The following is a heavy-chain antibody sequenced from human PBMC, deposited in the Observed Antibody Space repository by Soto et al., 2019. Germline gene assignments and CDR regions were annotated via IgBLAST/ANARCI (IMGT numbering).Heavy chain of an antibody. D-gene: IGHD5-18*01. CDR2: IYYSGST. J-gene: IGHJ4*02. CDR3: ARDGYSYFDY. Sequence: QVQLQESGPGLVKPSETVSLTCTDCGGSISSYYWSWIRQPPGKGLEWIGYIYYSGSTNYNPSLKSRVTISVDTSKNQFSLKLSSVTAADTAVYYCARDGYSYFDYWGQGTLVTVSS. V-gene: IGHV4-59*01. CDR1: GGSISSYY.